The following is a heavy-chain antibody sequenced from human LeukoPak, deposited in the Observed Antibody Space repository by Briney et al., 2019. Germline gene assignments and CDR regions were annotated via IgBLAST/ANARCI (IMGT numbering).Heavy chain of an antibody. D-gene: IGHD3-22*01. Sequence: HPGGSLRLSCAASGFTFSSYGMHWVRQAPGKGLERVAVISYDGSNKYYADSVKGRFTISRDSSKNTLYLQMNSLRAEDTAVYYCAKDLDHYYDSSGSEGGFDYWGQGTLVTVSS. CDR2: ISYDGSNK. J-gene: IGHJ4*02. CDR3: AKDLDHYYDSSGSEGGFDY. CDR1: GFTFSSYG. V-gene: IGHV3-30*18.